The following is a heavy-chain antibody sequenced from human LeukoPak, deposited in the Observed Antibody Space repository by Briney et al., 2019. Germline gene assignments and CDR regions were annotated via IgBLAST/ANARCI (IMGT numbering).Heavy chain of an antibody. CDR2: IRYDGSNK. V-gene: IGHV3-30*02. J-gene: IGHJ3*02. CDR1: GFTFSSYG. D-gene: IGHD2-15*01. Sequence: PGRSLRLSCAASGFTFSSYGMHWVRQAPGKGLEWVAFIRYDGSNKYYADSVKGRFTISRDNSKNTLYLQMNSLRAEDTAVYYCAKVKGVVEDAFDIWGQGTMVTVSS. CDR3: AKVKGVVEDAFDI.